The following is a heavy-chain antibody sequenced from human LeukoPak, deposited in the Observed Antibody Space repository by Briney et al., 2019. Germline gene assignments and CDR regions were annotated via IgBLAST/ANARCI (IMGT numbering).Heavy chain of an antibody. D-gene: IGHD3-22*01. CDR3: ARPRFDSSGYYLGLKPYYFDY. CDR2: IYPGDSDT. Sequence: GESLKISCKGSGYSFTTYWIGWVRQMPGKGLEWMGIIYPGDSDTTYSPSFQGQVTISADKSINTAYLQWSSLKASDTAMYYCARPRFDSSGYYLGLKPYYFDYWGQGTLVTVSS. CDR1: GYSFTTYW. V-gene: IGHV5-51*01. J-gene: IGHJ4*02.